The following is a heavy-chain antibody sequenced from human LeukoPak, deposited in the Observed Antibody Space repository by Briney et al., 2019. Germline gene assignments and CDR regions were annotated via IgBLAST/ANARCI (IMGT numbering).Heavy chain of an antibody. CDR2: IYTSGST. CDR3: ARGGYCTGGVCYLDY. V-gene: IGHV4-4*07. CDR1: GGSISSYY. D-gene: IGHD2-8*02. J-gene: IGHJ4*02. Sequence: PSETLSLTCTVSGGSISSYYWSWIRQPAGKGLEWIGRIYTSGSTNYNPSLKSRVTMSVDTSKNQFSLKLSSVTAADTAVYYCARGGYCTGGVCYLDYWGQGTLVTASS.